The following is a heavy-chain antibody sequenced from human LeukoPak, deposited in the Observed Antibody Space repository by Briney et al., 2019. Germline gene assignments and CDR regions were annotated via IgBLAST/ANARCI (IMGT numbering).Heavy chain of an antibody. J-gene: IGHJ4*02. V-gene: IGHV3-23*01. CDR3: AKSVDFTVTKEFDY. CDR1: GFSISNFW. D-gene: IGHD4-17*01. Sequence: GGSLRLSCTASGFSISNFWMSWVRQAPGKGLEWVSAISGSGGSTFYADSVKGQFTISRDNSKNTLYLQMNSLRAEDTALYYCAKSVDFTVTKEFDYWGQGTLVTVSS. CDR2: ISGSGGST.